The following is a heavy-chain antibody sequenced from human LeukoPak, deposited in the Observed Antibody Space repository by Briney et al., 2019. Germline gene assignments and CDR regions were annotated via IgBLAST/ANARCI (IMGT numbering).Heavy chain of an antibody. CDR2: IKSKTDGGTI. V-gene: IGHV3-15*01. J-gene: IGHJ4*02. D-gene: IGHD3-10*01. CDR3: AIDRGYLVRGIAGVS. Sequence: KPGGSLRLSCAASGFTFTNAWMSWVRQAPGKGLEWVGRIKSKTDGGTIDYAAPVKGRFTISRDDSKNTVYLQMNSLKTEDTAFYYCAIDRGYLVRGIAGVSRGQETLVTVSS. CDR1: GFTFTNAW.